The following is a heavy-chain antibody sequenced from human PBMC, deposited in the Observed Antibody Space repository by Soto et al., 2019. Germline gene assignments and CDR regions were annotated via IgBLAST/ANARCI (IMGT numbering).Heavy chain of an antibody. V-gene: IGHV1-69*06. D-gene: IGHD3-22*01. CDR1: GGTFSSSA. Sequence: ASVKVSCKASGGTFSSSAISWARQAPGQGLEWMGGIIPMFGSANYAQKFQGRVTIIADKSTSTAYMELSSLRSEDTAVYYCARGRYDSSGYDFDYWGQGTLVTVSS. CDR3: ARGRYDSSGYDFDY. CDR2: IIPMFGSA. J-gene: IGHJ4*02.